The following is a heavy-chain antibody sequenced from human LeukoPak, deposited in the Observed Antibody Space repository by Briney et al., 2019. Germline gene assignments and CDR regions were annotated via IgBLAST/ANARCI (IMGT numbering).Heavy chain of an antibody. CDR1: GGSISSGGYS. CDR2: IYHSGST. V-gene: IGHV4-30-2*01. CDR3: ASQLSPGIGYFDY. Sequence: SQTLSLTCAVSGGSISSGGYSWRWIRQPPGKGLEWIVYIYHSGSTYYNPSLKSRVTISVDRSKHQFSLKLSSVTAADTAVYYCASQLSPGIGYFDYWGQGTLVTVSS. D-gene: IGHD2/OR15-2a*01. J-gene: IGHJ4*02.